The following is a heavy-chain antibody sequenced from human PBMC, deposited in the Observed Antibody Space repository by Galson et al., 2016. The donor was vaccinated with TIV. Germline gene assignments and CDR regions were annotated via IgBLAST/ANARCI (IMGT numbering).Heavy chain of an antibody. Sequence: SLRLSCAASGFAFSSFAMNWVRQAPGRGLEWVSAITGSGYSTYYPDSVKGRFTISRDNSKNMLYLQLNSLRAEDTAVYYCAQVGPADRYILYFDYWGRGTLVTVSS. CDR1: GFAFSSFA. CDR3: AQVGPADRYILYFDY. D-gene: IGHD5-18*01. CDR2: ITGSGYST. V-gene: IGHV3-23*01. J-gene: IGHJ4*02.